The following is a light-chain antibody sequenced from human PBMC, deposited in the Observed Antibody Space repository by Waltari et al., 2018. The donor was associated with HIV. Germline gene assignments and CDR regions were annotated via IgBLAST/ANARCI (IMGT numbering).Light chain of an antibody. J-gene: IGLJ1*01. CDR1: SSDVVSYNY. CDR3: SSYTSTSTSCV. V-gene: IGLV2-14*01. Sequence: QSALTQPASVSGSPGQSITISCTGTSSDVVSYNYVSWYQHHPGKAPKLRIYEVSNRPSGVSNRFSGSKSGYTASLTISGLQAEDEADYYCSSYTSTSTSCVFGTGTKVTVL. CDR2: EVS.